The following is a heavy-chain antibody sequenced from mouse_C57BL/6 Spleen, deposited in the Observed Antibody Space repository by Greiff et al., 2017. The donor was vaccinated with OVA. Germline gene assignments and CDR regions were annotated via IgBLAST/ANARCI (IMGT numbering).Heavy chain of an antibody. CDR3: ARCLIGNYAMDY. D-gene: IGHD2-14*01. CDR1: GYAFSSSW. Sequence: QVQLQQSGPELVKPGASVKISCKASGYAFSSSWMNWVKQRPGKGLEWIGRIYPGDGDTNYNGKFKGKATLTADKSSSTAYMQLSSLTSEDSAVYFCARCLIGNYAMDYWGQGTSVTVSS. V-gene: IGHV1-82*01. J-gene: IGHJ4*01. CDR2: IYPGDGDT.